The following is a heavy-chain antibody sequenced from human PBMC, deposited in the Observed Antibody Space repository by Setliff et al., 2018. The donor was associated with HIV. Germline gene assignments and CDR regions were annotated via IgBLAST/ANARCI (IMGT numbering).Heavy chain of an antibody. CDR2: MNPNSGKT. D-gene: IGHD6-13*01. J-gene: IGHJ4*02. Sequence: ASVKVSCKASGYTFTSYDINWVRQATGQGLEWMGWMNPNSGKTGCAQNFQGRVTMTRNTSISTAFMELSSLGSEDTAVYYCTRGRFTAAGSGYYFDYWGPGTLVTVSS. V-gene: IGHV1-8*02. CDR1: GYTFTSYD. CDR3: TRGRFTAAGSGYYFDY.